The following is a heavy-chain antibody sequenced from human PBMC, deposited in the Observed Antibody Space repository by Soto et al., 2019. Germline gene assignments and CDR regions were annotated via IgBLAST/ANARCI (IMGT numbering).Heavy chain of an antibody. CDR1: GGSISSYY. J-gene: IGHJ4*02. Sequence: SETLSLTCTVSGGSISSYYWSWIRQPPGKGLEWIGYIYYSGSTNYNPSLKSRVTISVDTSKNQFSLELSSVTAADTAVYYCARSYYHGSGIDYTLWGQGTLVTVSS. V-gene: IGHV4-59*01. CDR3: ARSYYHGSGIDYTL. CDR2: IYYSGST. D-gene: IGHD3-10*01.